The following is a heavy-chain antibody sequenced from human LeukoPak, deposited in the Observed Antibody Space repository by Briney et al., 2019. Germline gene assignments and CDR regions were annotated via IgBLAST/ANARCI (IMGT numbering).Heavy chain of an antibody. J-gene: IGHJ4*02. D-gene: IGHD2-2*01. CDR2: INHSGST. Sequence: SETLSLTCAVYGGSFSGYYWSWIRQPPGKGLEGIGEINHSGSTNYNPSHKKRITISVDTSKTEFSLKLRSVTAADTAVYYCARAPTVDPSPLDYWGQGTLVTVSS. CDR1: GGSFSGYY. V-gene: IGHV4-34*01. CDR3: ARAPTVDPSPLDY.